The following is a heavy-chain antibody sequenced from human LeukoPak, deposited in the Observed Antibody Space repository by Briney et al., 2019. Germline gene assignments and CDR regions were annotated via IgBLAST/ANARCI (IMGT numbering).Heavy chain of an antibody. CDR2: ISAYNGNA. CDR1: GYTFTGYY. J-gene: IGHJ4*02. Sequence: GASVKVSCKASGYTFTGYYMHWVRQAPGQGLEWMGWISAYNGNANYAQKLQGRVTMTTDTSTSTAYMELRSLRSDDTAVYYCAREINRGVMGDWGQGTLVTVSS. V-gene: IGHV1-18*04. CDR3: AREINRGVMGD. D-gene: IGHD3-10*01.